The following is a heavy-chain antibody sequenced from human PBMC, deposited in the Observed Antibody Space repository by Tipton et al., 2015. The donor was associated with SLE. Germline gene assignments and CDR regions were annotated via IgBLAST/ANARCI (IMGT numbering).Heavy chain of an antibody. Sequence: LRLSCTVSGASISTSSGYFWTWMRQRPGKGLEWIGYVYYDESTNYNPSLKSRLTISLDTSNNQFSLKLRSVTAADTAVYYCARVEYDYWTGNYRGVDFWGQGALVTVTS. D-gene: IGHD3-3*01. CDR3: ARVEYDYWTGNYRGVDF. CDR2: VYYDEST. CDR1: GASISTSSGYF. J-gene: IGHJ4*02. V-gene: IGHV4-31*03.